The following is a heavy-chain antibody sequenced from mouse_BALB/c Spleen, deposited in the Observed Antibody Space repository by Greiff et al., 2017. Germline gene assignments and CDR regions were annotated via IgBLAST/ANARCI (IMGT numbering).Heavy chain of an antibody. V-gene: IGHV2-2*02. Sequence: VKLQESGPGLVQPSQSLSITCTVSGFSLTSYGVHWVRQSPGKGLEWLGVIWSGGSTDYNAAFISRLSISKDNSKSQVFFKMNSLQANDTAIYYCARNGYDGAMDYWGQGTSVTVSS. D-gene: IGHD2-14*01. CDR2: IWSGGST. CDR3: ARNGYDGAMDY. J-gene: IGHJ4*01. CDR1: GFSLTSYG.